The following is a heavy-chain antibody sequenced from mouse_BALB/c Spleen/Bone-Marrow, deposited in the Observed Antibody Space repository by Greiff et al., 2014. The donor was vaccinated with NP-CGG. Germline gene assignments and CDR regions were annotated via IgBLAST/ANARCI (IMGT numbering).Heavy chain of an antibody. D-gene: IGHD1-1*02. CDR1: GYTFTSYW. J-gene: IGHJ4*01. CDR2: IYPGISDT. CDR3: TRSGNAMDY. V-gene: IGHV1-5*01. Sequence: DVQLVESGTVLARPGASVKMSCKASGYTFTSYWVHWVKQRPGQGLEWIGAIYPGISDTSYNQKFKGKAKLTAVTSTSTAYMELSSLTNEDSAVYYCTRSGNAMDYWGQGTSVTVSS.